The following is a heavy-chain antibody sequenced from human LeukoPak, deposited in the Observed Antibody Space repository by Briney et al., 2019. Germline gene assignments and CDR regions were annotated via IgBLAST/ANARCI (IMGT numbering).Heavy chain of an antibody. J-gene: IGHJ4*02. D-gene: IGHD3-16*02. Sequence: PGGSLRLSCAASGFTFSSYAMHWVRQAPGKGLEWVAVISFDGRNKYYADSVKGRFTISRDNSKNTLYLQMNSLRAEDTAVYYCAIGDGLGELSSSFNYWGQGTLVTVSS. CDR1: GFTFSSYA. CDR2: ISFDGRNK. V-gene: IGHV3-30*04. CDR3: AIGDGLGELSSSFNY.